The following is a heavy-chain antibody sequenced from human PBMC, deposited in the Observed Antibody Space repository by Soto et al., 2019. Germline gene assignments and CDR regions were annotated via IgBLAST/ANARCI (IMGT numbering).Heavy chain of an antibody. CDR3: AKDRYCSGGACLNRYGMDV. CDR2: ISYDESNK. CDR1: GFTFSSYG. V-gene: IGHV3-30*18. Sequence: LRLSCAASGFTFSSYGMHWVRQAPGKGLEWVTVISYDESNKYYADSVKGRFTISRDNSKNTLYLQMSSLRAEDTAVYSSAKDRYCSGGACLNRYGMDVWGQGTTVTVSS. D-gene: IGHD2-21*02. J-gene: IGHJ6*02.